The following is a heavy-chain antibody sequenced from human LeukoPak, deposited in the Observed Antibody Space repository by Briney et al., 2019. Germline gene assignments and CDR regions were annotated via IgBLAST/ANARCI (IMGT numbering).Heavy chain of an antibody. Sequence: GGSLRLSCAASGFTFSSYAMSWVRQAPGKGLEWVSAISGSGGSTYYADSVKGRFTISRDNSKNTLYLRMNSLRAEDTAVYYCLHRYCSSTSCSSSDAFDIWGQGTMVTVSS. J-gene: IGHJ3*02. V-gene: IGHV3-23*01. CDR3: LHRYCSSTSCSSSDAFDI. D-gene: IGHD2-2*01. CDR2: ISGSGGST. CDR1: GFTFSSYA.